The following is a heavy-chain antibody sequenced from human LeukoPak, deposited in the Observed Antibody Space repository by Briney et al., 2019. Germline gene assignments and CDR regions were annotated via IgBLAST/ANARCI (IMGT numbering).Heavy chain of an antibody. D-gene: IGHD5-18*01. Sequence: GGSLRLSCAASGFTLSGYPMNWVRQAPGKGLEWVSYITNTSSTIYYADSVEGRFTISRDNAKNSLFLQMNSLRVEDTAVYYCARDGGYSWDLDYWGQGTLVTVSS. V-gene: IGHV3-48*04. CDR1: GFTLSGYP. CDR3: ARDGGYSWDLDY. CDR2: ITNTSSTI. J-gene: IGHJ4*02.